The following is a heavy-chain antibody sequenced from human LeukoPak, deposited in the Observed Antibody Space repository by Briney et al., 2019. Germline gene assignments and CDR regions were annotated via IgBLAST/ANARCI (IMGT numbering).Heavy chain of an antibody. Sequence: PGGSLRLSCAASDLTVSNSYMSWFRWAPGMGLEWVSVLYSGGTTYYADSVRGRFTISRDISKNTLILQMNSLRAEDSAVYYCAREMPGSSGAYDIWGQGTMVTVSS. CDR1: DLTVSNSY. D-gene: IGHD6-6*01. J-gene: IGHJ3*02. CDR2: LYSGGTT. V-gene: IGHV3-53*05. CDR3: AREMPGSSGAYDI.